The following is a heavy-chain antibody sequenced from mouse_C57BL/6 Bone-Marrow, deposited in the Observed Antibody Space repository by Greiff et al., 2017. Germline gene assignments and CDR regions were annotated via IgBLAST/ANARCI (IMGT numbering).Heavy chain of an antibody. J-gene: IGHJ4*01. CDR1: GYTFTSYW. Sequence: QVQLQQPGAELVMPGASVKLSCKASGYTFTSYWMHWVKQRPGQGLEWIGEIDPSDSYTNYNQKVKGKSTLTVDKSSSTAYMQLSSLTSEDSAVYYCARSLNYGRGTYAMDYWGQGTSVTVSS. D-gene: IGHD1-1*01. V-gene: IGHV1-69*01. CDR2: IDPSDSYT. CDR3: ARSLNYGRGTYAMDY.